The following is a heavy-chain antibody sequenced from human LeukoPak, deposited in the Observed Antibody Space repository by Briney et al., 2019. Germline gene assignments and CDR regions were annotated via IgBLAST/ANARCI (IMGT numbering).Heavy chain of an antibody. D-gene: IGHD3-10*01. Sequence: SETLSLTCAVYGGSFSGYYWSWIRQPPGKGLEWIGEINYSGSTNYNPSLKSRVTISVDTSKNQFSLKLSSVTAADTAVYYCARRVSMVRGAIDYYGMDVWGQGTTVTVYS. CDR3: ARRVSMVRGAIDYYGMDV. V-gene: IGHV4-34*01. CDR2: INYSGST. J-gene: IGHJ6*02. CDR1: GGSFSGYY.